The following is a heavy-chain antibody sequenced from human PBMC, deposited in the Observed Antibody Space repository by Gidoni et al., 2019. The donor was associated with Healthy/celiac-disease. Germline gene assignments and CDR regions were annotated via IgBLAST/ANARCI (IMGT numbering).Heavy chain of an antibody. CDR3: ARQPGCSSTSCSGYFDY. Sequence: QVQLQQWGAALLKPPETLSLTCAVYGRSFSGYSWRWIRQPPGKGLEWSGEINHSGSTNYNPSLKSRVTRSVDTSKNQFSLKLSSVTAADTAVYYCARQPGCSSTSCSGYFDYWGQGTLVTVSS. CDR1: GRSFSGYS. V-gene: IGHV4-34*01. D-gene: IGHD2-2*01. CDR2: INHSGST. J-gene: IGHJ4*02.